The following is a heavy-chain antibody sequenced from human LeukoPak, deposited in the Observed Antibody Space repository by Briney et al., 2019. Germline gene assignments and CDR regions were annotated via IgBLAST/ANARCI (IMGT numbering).Heavy chain of an antibody. CDR1: GFTFDNYA. Sequence: PGGSLRLSCAASGFTFDNYAMHWVRQAPGKGLEWVSGISWNSGSIVYVDSVKGRFTISRDNAKNSLYLQMDSLRPEDMALYYCVKDVSLGFCSGGSCSAHFDYWGQGTLVTVSS. J-gene: IGHJ4*02. CDR3: VKDVSLGFCSGGSCSAHFDY. D-gene: IGHD2-15*01. CDR2: ISWNSGSI. V-gene: IGHV3-9*03.